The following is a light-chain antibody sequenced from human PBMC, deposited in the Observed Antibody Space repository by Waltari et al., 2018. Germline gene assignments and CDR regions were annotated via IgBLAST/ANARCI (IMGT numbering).Light chain of an antibody. CDR1: QSLNTY. V-gene: IGKV1-39*01. CDR2: DVS. CDR3: QQSYSTPRT. J-gene: IGKJ1*01. Sequence: IQMTQSPPSLSASVGDTVTITCRASQSLNTYLNWYQQKPGKAPKLLIYDVSSLQSGVPSRFSGSGSGTDVTLTISSLQPEDFATYYCQQSYSTPRTFGHGTKVEI.